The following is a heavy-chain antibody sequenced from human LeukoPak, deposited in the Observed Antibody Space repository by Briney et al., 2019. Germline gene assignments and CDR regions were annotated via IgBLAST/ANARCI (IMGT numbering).Heavy chain of an antibody. V-gene: IGHV4-39*01. CDR3: ARHPIVGATRPLYYFDY. CDR1: GDSISTSRYP. CDR2: IYYSGST. J-gene: IGHJ4*02. D-gene: IGHD1-26*01. Sequence: PSETLSLTCTVSGDSISTSRYPWGWIRQPPGKGLEWIGNIYYSGSTYYNPSLKSRVTISVDPSTNRFSLQLTSVTAADTAVYYCARHPIVGATRPLYYFDYWGQGNLVTVSS.